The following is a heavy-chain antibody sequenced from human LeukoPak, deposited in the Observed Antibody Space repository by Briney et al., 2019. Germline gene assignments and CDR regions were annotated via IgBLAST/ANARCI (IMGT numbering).Heavy chain of an antibody. V-gene: IGHV3-30-3*01. CDR2: IVYDGSNK. J-gene: IGHJ5*02. CDR3: ARDNPAGP. CDR1: GFSFGSFA. Sequence: GGSLRLSCAASGFSFGSFAMNWVRQAPGKGLEWVAVIVYDGSNKFYADSVKGRFSISRDNSKNTLYLQMNSLRAEDTALYYCARDNPAGPWGQGTLVTVSS. D-gene: IGHD1-14*01.